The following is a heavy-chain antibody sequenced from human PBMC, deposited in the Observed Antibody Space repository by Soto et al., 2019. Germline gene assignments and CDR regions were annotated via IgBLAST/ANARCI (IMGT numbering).Heavy chain of an antibody. CDR3: ARDLQMATIRGGEY. Sequence: GGSLRLSCASSVFTFSSYSMNCVRQSPGKWLEWVSYISSSADHIYYADSVKGRFIISRDNAKHSLYLQMNSLRAEDTAVYYCARDLQMATIRGGEYWGQGTLVIVS. CDR2: ISSSADHI. J-gene: IGHJ4*02. V-gene: IGHV3-21*01. CDR1: VFTFSSYS. D-gene: IGHD5-12*01.